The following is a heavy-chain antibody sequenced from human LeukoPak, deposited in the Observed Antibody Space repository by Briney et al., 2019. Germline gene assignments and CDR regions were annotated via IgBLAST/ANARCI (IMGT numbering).Heavy chain of an antibody. J-gene: IGHJ6*03. D-gene: IGHD4-11*01. CDR3: ARVAQGATTENYFYYYMDV. CDR1: GFAFNSYT. Sequence: PRGSLRLSCAASGFAFNSYTITWVRQAPGKGLESVSSITSRGSHIYIADSVKGRFTISRDNAKNSLFLQMSSLSVEDTAVYYCARVAQGATTENYFYYYMDVWGKGTTVTVSS. CDR2: ITSRGSHI. V-gene: IGHV3-21*01.